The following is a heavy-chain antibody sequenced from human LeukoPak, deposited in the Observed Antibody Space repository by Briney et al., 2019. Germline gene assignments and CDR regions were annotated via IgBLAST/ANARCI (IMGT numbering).Heavy chain of an antibody. V-gene: IGHV4-59*08. J-gene: IGHJ4*02. CDR1: GGSISSYY. CDR2: IYYSGST. Sequence: SETLSLTCTVSGGSISSYYWSWIRQPPGKGLEWIGYIYYSGSTNYNPSLKSRVTISVDTSKNQFSLKLSSVTTADTAVYYCARLVETVTYAALFDYWGQGTLVTVSS. CDR3: ARLVETVTYAALFDY. D-gene: IGHD4-17*01.